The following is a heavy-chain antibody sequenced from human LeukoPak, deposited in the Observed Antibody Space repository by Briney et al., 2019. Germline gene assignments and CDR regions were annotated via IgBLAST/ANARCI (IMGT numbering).Heavy chain of an antibody. J-gene: IGHJ4*02. V-gene: IGHV1-46*01. CDR2: INPSGGST. D-gene: IGHD2-15*01. CDR3: ANGRNYGGYFDY. Sequence: ASVKVSCKASGYTFTSFHMHWVRQAPGQGLEWMGIINPSGGSTSYAQKFQGRVTMTRDTSTSTVYMELSSLRSEDTAVYYCANGRNYGGYFDYWGQGTLVTVSS. CDR1: GYTFTSFH.